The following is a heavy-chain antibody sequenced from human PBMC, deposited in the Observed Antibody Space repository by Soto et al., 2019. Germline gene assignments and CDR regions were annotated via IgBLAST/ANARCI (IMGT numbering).Heavy chain of an antibody. V-gene: IGHV4-34*01. D-gene: IGHD3-10*01. CDR3: ARVGGFGATTIDY. Sequence: SETLSLTCAVYGGSFSGYYWSWIRQPPGKGLEWIGEINHSGRTNYNPSLKSRVNISVDTSKNQFSLKLSSVTAADTAVYYCARVGGFGATTIDYWGQGTLVTVS. CDR2: INHSGRT. J-gene: IGHJ4*02. CDR1: GGSFSGYY.